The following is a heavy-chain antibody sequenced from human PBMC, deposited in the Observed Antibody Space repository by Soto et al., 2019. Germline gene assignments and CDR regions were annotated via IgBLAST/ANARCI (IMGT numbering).Heavy chain of an antibody. V-gene: IGHV5-51*01. Sequence: GESLKISCKCSGYSFTNYWIGWVRQMPGKGLEWMGIIYPGDSDTRYSTSFQGQATISADKSISTAYVQWSRLKASNTAMYYWARYGSSGYASGGSYYYCDMDVWGQGTTVTVSS. CDR1: GYSFTNYW. CDR2: IYPGDSDT. CDR3: ARYGSSGYASGGSYYYCDMDV. J-gene: IGHJ6*02. D-gene: IGHD5-12*01.